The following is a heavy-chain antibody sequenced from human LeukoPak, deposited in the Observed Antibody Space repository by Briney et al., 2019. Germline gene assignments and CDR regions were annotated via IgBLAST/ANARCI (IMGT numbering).Heavy chain of an antibody. CDR3: ARERYSSGWDTGGWFDP. Sequence: SETLSLTCTVSGGSISSSSYYWSWIRQPPGKGLEWIGYIYYSGSTNYNPSLKSRVTISVDTSKNQFSLKLSSVTAADTAVYYCARERYSSGWDTGGWFDPWGQGTLVTVSS. CDR2: IYYSGST. V-gene: IGHV4-61*01. D-gene: IGHD6-19*01. J-gene: IGHJ5*02. CDR1: GGSISSSSYY.